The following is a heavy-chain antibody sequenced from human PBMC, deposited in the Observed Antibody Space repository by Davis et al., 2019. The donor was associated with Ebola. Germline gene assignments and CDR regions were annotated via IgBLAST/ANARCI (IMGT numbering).Heavy chain of an antibody. V-gene: IGHV1-8*01. D-gene: IGHD1-26*01. CDR2: MNPNSVNT. Sequence: ASVKVSCKASGYTFTSSDINRPRQVTGQGLEWMGWMNPNSVNTGYAQKFHGRVTMTRNTSISTAYMELSSLRSEDTAVYYCARAGQGGQGGPGATFDYWGQGTLVTVSS. CDR1: GYTFTSSD. J-gene: IGHJ4*02. CDR3: ARAGQGGQGGPGATFDY.